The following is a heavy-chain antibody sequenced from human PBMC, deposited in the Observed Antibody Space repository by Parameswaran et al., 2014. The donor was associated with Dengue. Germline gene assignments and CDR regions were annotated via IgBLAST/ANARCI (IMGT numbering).Heavy chain of an antibody. CDR1: GVSISSYH. CDR3: ARHGSITMIVDAFDI. CDR2: MSYSGST. D-gene: IGHD3-22*01. V-gene: IGHV4-59*08. Sequence: ASETLSLTCTVSGVSISSYHWSWIRQPPGKGLEWIAYMSYSGSTNYNPSLKSRVTISVDTSKNQFSLKLTSVTAADTAVHYCARHGSITMIVDAFDIWGQGTMVTVSS. J-gene: IGHJ3*02.